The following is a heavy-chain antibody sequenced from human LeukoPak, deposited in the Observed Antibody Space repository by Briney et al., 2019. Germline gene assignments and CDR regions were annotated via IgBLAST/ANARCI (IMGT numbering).Heavy chain of an antibody. CDR3: ARDQAGTIFDY. J-gene: IGHJ4*02. CDR1: GGTFSSYA. V-gene: IGHV1-69*01. Sequence: SVKVSCKASGGTFSSYAISWVRQAPGQGLEWMGWIDPNSGGTNYAQKFQGRVTITADESTSTAYMELSSLRSEDTAVYYCARDQAGTIFDYWGQGTLVTVSS. D-gene: IGHD3-10*01. CDR2: IDPNSGGT.